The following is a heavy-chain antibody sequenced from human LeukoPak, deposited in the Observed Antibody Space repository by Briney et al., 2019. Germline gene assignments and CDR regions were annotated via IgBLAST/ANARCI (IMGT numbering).Heavy chain of an antibody. Sequence: SETLSLTCGVSGGSFSFYYWSWIRQPPGKGLEWIGEISQSGSTNYNPSLKSRVNISLDTSENQFSLKLSSVTAAGTAVYYCARAGRWEGRPHAFDIWGQGTMVAVSS. V-gene: IGHV4-34*01. CDR3: ARAGRWEGRPHAFDI. CDR1: GGSFSFYY. J-gene: IGHJ3*02. D-gene: IGHD1-26*01. CDR2: ISQSGST.